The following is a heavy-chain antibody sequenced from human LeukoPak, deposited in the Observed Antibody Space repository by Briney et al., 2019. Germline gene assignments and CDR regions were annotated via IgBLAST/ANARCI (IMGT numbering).Heavy chain of an antibody. CDR1: GGSISSSNW. J-gene: IGHJ4*02. CDR3: AKVAYYDSSGYYYAGTDY. V-gene: IGHV4-4*02. Sequence: SETLSLTCAVSGGSISSSNWWSWVRQPPGKGLEWIGEIYHSGSTNYNPSLKSRVTISVDKSKNQFSLKLSSVTAADTAVYYCAKVAYYDSSGYYYAGTDYWGQGTLVTVSS. CDR2: IYHSGST. D-gene: IGHD3-22*01.